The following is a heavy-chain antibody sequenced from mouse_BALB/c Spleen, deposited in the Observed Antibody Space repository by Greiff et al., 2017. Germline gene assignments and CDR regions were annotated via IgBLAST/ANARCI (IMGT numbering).Heavy chain of an antibody. CDR1: GYTFTSYY. V-gene: IGHV1S56*01. D-gene: IGHD2-4*01. CDR2: IYPGNVNT. Sequence: GQVVESGPELVKPGASVRISCKASGYTFTSYYIHWVKQRPGQGLEWIGWIYPGNVNTKYNEKFKGKATLTADESSSTAYMQLSSLTSEDSAVYFCANYGKDAMDYWGQGTSVTVSS. CDR3: ANYGKDAMDY. J-gene: IGHJ4*01.